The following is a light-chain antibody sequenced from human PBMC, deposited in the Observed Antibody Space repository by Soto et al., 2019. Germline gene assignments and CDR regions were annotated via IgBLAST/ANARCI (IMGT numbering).Light chain of an antibody. CDR3: ISYTSSSPIEV. CDR1: SSDVGGYDY. V-gene: IGLV2-14*01. Sequence: QSVLTQPASVSGSPGQSITISCTGTSSDVGGYDYVSWYQQHPGKAPKLIIFEVSNRPSGTSNRFSDSKSGNTASLTISGLQAEDEADYFCISYTSSSPIEVFGTGTKVTVL. CDR2: EVS. J-gene: IGLJ1*01.